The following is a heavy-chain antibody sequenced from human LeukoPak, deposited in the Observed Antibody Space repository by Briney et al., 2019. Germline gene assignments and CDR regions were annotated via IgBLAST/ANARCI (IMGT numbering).Heavy chain of an antibody. Sequence: SGTLPLTCAVSGGSISSSNWWSWVRQPPGKGLEWIGEIYHSGSTNYNPSLKSRVTISVDKSKNQFSLKLSSVTAADTAVYYCARVEYDILTGYLTPYYFDYWGQGTLVTVSS. D-gene: IGHD3-9*01. CDR3: ARVEYDILTGYLTPYYFDY. J-gene: IGHJ4*02. V-gene: IGHV4-4*02. CDR1: GGSISSSNW. CDR2: IYHSGST.